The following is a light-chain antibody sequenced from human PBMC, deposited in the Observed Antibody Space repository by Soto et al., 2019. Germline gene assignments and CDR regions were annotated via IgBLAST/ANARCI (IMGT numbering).Light chain of an antibody. CDR1: QSFSGSY. CDR2: GAS. V-gene: IGKV3D-7*01. J-gene: IGKJ4*01. CDR3: EQDYSLPKT. Sequence: EIVMTQSPATLSLSPGERATLSCRASQSFSGSYLSWYQQKPGQAPRLLIYGASTRATGVPARFSGSGSGTDFTLTINSLQPEYFAVYYCEQDYSLPKTFGGGTKVEIK.